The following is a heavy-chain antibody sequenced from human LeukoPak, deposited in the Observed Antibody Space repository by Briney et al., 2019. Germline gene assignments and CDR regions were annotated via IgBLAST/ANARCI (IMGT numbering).Heavy chain of an antibody. CDR1: GGFISNGDCY. V-gene: IGHV4-31*03. CDR2: IYYSGIT. D-gene: IGHD5-24*01. CDR3: ARGEHYRDGYIFDY. J-gene: IGHJ4*02. Sequence: SQTLSLTCTVSGGFISNGDCYWSWIRQHPGKGLEWIGYIYYSGITDYNPSLKSRATISIDTSNHQFSLKLRSVTAADTAVYYCARGEHYRDGYIFDYWGQGTLVTVSS.